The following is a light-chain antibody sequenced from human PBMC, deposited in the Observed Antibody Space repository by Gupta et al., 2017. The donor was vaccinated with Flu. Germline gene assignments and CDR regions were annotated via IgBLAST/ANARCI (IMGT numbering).Light chain of an antibody. V-gene: IGLV1-40*01. CDR3: QSYDSSLSGSRV. Sequence: QSVLTQPPSVSGAPGQRVTISCPGSSSNIGAGYDLHWYQQLPGTAPKLLIYGNSNRPSGGPDRFSGSKSGTSASLAITGLQAEDEADYYCQSYDSSLSGSRVFGGGTKLTVL. CDR1: SSNIGAGYD. CDR2: GNS. J-gene: IGLJ3*02.